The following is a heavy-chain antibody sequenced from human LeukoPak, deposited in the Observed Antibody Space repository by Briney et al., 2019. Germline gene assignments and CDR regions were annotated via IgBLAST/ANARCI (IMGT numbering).Heavy chain of an antibody. CDR2: IYHSGST. D-gene: IGHD4-11*01. CDR3: ARARMTTVTIDY. V-gene: IGHV4-30-2*01. J-gene: IGHJ4*02. Sequence: SQTLSLTCTVSGGSISSGGYYWSWIRQPPGKGLEWIGYIYHSGSTYYNPSLKSRVTISVDRSKNQFSLKLSSVTAADTAVYYCARARMTTVTIDYWGQGTLVTVSS. CDR1: GGSISSGGYY.